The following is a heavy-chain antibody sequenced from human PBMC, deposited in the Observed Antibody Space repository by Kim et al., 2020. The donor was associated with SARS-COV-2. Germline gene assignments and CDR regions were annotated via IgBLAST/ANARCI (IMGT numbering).Heavy chain of an antibody. D-gene: IGHD5-12*01. CDR1: GYTFSSYA. V-gene: IGHV1-3*01. J-gene: IGHJ4*02. CDR3: ARGSGYEYRAFDY. Sequence: ASVKVSCKASGYTFSSYAIHWVRQAPGQRLEWMGWINAGNGNTEFSQKFQGRVTITRDTSASTVYMELSSLRSEDTAVYYCARGSGYEYRAFDYWGQGTL. CDR2: INAGNGNT.